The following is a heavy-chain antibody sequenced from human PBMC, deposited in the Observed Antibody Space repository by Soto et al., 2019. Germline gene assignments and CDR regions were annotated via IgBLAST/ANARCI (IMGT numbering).Heavy chain of an antibody. J-gene: IGHJ4*02. CDR2: INHSGST. CDR3: ARAYGGDVFDY. V-gene: IGHV4-34*01. D-gene: IGHD2-21*01. CDR1: GRSFSGYY. Sequence: QVQLQQWGAGLLKPSETLSLTCAVYGRSFSGYYWSWIRQPPGKGLEWIGEINHSGSTNYNPSLKRRVTISVDTSKNHFSLKLSSLTAADTAVYSCARAYGGDVFDYWGQGTLVTVSS.